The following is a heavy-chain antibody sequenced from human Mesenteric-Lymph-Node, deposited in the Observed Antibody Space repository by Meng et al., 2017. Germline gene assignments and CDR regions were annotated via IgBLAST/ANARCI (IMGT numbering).Heavy chain of an antibody. Sequence: GESLKISCAASGFTFSSYNLHWVRQAPGKGLEWVAVIWYDGSNTYYADSVKGRFIISRDISKNSLYLQMNSLRAEDTAVYYCARDRGSDYGDYLDAFDIWGQGTMVTVSS. CDR2: IWYDGSNT. V-gene: IGHV3-33*01. D-gene: IGHD4-17*01. J-gene: IGHJ3*02. CDR3: ARDRGSDYGDYLDAFDI. CDR1: GFTFSSYN.